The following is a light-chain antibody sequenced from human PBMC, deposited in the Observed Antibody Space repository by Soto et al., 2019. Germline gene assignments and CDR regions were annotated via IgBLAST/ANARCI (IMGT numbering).Light chain of an antibody. Sequence: IHVTQSPTSLSASVGDRVTITCRASQSVSNYLHWYQQKPGKAPNLLIYDASTLQSGVPSRFSGSGSGTDFTLTICSLQREDIATYYSQPSYHIPPFG. V-gene: IGKV1-39*01. CDR1: QSVSNY. CDR2: DAS. J-gene: IGKJ2*01. CDR3: QPSYHIPP.